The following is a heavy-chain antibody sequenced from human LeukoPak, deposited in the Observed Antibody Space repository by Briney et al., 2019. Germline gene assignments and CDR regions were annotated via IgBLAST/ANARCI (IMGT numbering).Heavy chain of an antibody. CDR1: GFAFSSYW. V-gene: IGHV3-30*02. J-gene: IGHJ6*03. CDR3: AKAIHSSSWSVVPYYMDV. D-gene: IGHD6-13*01. CDR2: IRYDGSNK. Sequence: GGSLRLSCAASGFAFSSYWMHWVRQAPGTGPEWVAFIRYDGSNKYYADSVKGRFTISRDNSKNTLYLQMNSLRAEDTAVYYCAKAIHSSSWSVVPYYMDVWGKGTTVTVSS.